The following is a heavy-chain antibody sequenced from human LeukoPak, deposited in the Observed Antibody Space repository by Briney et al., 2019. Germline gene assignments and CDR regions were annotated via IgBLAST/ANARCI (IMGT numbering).Heavy chain of an antibody. D-gene: IGHD6-13*01. Sequence: SETLSLTCIVSGYSISSGYYWGWIRQPPGKGLEWIGSIYHSGSTYYNPSLKSRVTILVDTSKNQFSLKLRSVTAADTAVYYCARRVDAFDVWGQGTMVTVSS. J-gene: IGHJ3*01. CDR1: GYSISSGYY. CDR2: IYHSGST. V-gene: IGHV4-38-2*02. CDR3: ARRVDAFDV.